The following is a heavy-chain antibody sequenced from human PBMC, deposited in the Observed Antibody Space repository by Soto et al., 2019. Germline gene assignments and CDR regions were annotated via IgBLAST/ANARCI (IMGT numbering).Heavy chain of an antibody. CDR2: ISYDGSSK. D-gene: IGHD6-19*01. CDR1: GFTFSHFA. Sequence: QVQLVESGGGVVKPGRSLRLSCAASGFTFSHFAMHWVRQAPGKGLKWVAVISYDGSSKLYADYAEGRFTISRDNSQNTLFLQLSTLRVADTAVYYSARGPGTMAAVDDWGQGTLVTVST. J-gene: IGHJ4*02. V-gene: IGHV3-30-3*01. CDR3: ARGPGTMAAVDD.